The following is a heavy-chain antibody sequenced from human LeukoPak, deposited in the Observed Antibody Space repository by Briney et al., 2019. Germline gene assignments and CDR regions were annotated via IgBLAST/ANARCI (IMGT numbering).Heavy chain of an antibody. CDR2: ISGSGGST. J-gene: IGHJ3*02. D-gene: IGHD6-19*01. Sequence: GGSLRLSCAASGFTSSSYAMSWVRQAPGKGLEWVSAISGSGGSTYYADSVKGRFTISRDNSKNTLYLQMNSLRAEDTAVYYCAKDRLGWYASDAFDIWGQGTMVTVSS. CDR1: GFTSSSYA. CDR3: AKDRLGWYASDAFDI. V-gene: IGHV3-23*01.